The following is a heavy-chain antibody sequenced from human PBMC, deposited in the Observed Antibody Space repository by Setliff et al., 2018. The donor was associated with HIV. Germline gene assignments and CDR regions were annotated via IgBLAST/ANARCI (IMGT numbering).Heavy chain of an antibody. V-gene: IGHV4-4*09. Sequence: KPSETLSLTCTVSGGSISNFYWSWIRQPPGKGLEWIGYISTSGSTKYNPSLKSRVTILVDPSNNQFSLRLSSVTAADTAVYYCARHSDFWSEDAFDIWAQGTVVTVSS. CDR3: ARHSDFWSEDAFDI. CDR2: ISTSGST. J-gene: IGHJ3*02. CDR1: GGSISNFY. D-gene: IGHD3-3*01.